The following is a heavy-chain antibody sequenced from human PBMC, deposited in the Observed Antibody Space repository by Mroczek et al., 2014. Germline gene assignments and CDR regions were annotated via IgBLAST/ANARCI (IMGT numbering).Heavy chain of an antibody. J-gene: IGHJ4*02. V-gene: IGHV3-30-3*01. D-gene: IGHD5-24*01. CDR1: GFTFSSYA. CDR3: ARDGRWLQLGPFDY. Sequence: QVQLVQSGGGVVQPGRSLRLSCAASGFTFSSYAMHWVRQAPGKGLEWVAVISYDGSNKYYADSVKGRFTISRDNSKNTLYLQMNSLRAEDTAVYYCARDGRWLQLGPFDYWGQGTLVTVSS. CDR2: ISYDGSNK.